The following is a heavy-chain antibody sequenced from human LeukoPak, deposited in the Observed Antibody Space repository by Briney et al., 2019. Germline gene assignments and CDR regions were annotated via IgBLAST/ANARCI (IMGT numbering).Heavy chain of an antibody. V-gene: IGHV3-30*02. D-gene: IGHD1-26*01. CDR1: AFSFSDYG. Sequence: PGASLRLSCTASAFSFSDYGMYWVRQTPDKGLEWVAYIRRDGTYVNYVASVKGRFSISRDNSKSTLWLQMNSLRVEDTALYYCASGGPTRGTLASWGQGSLVTVS. J-gene: IGHJ4*02. CDR3: ASGGPTRGTLAS. CDR2: IRRDGTYV.